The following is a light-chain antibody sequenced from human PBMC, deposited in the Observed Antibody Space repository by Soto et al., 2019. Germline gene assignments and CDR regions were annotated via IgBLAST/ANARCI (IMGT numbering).Light chain of an antibody. CDR3: HHYGTSLSYS. V-gene: IGKV3D-20*01. CDR2: AAS. Sequence: EVVLTQSPATLSLSPGERVTLSCGASQSVSDTSIAWYQHKPGLAPRLLVFAASRRAPGIPDRFSGSGSGTAFTLSISRLEPEDFAVYYCHHYGTSLSYSFGQGTKVEIK. J-gene: IGKJ2*03. CDR1: QSVSDTS.